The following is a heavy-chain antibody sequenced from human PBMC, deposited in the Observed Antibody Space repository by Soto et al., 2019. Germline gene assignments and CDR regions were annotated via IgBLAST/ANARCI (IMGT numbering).Heavy chain of an antibody. J-gene: IGHJ4*02. CDR3: ARRADSSSWYGSVDY. CDR1: GFTLSSYS. Sequence: EVQLVESGGGLAQPGGSLRLSCEASGFTLSSYSMNWVRQAPGKGLEWVSYISSSSSTIYYADSVKGRFTISRDNAKNSLDVQVNSLRADDTAVYCCARRADSSSWYGSVDYWGQGSLVTVSS. D-gene: IGHD6-13*01. CDR2: ISSSSSTI. V-gene: IGHV3-48*01.